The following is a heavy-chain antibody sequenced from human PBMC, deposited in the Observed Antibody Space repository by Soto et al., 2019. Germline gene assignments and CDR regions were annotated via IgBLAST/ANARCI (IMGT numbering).Heavy chain of an antibody. CDR3: ASQYCSSTSCPSGMDV. D-gene: IGHD2-2*01. CDR2: ISSSSSYI. J-gene: IGHJ6*02. V-gene: IGHV3-21*01. Sequence: VGSLRLSCAASGFTFSSYSMNWVRRAPGKGLEWVSSISSSSSYIYYADSVKGRFTISRDNAKNSLYLQMNSLRAEDTAVYYCASQYCSSTSCPSGMDVWGQGTTVTVSS. CDR1: GFTFSSYS.